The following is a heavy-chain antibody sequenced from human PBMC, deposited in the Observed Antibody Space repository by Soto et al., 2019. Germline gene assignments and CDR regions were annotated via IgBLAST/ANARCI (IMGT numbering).Heavy chain of an antibody. J-gene: IGHJ4*02. Sequence: ASVKVSCKTSGGTFSNDIITWVRQAPGQGLEWMGIINPGGGNKSYAQKFQGRVTMTRDTSTSTVYMELSSLRSEDTAMYYCARDPTYYYDSSGYKPFDYWGQGTLVTVSS. CDR3: ARDPTYYYDSSGYKPFDY. V-gene: IGHV1-46*01. CDR2: INPGGGNK. D-gene: IGHD3-22*01. CDR1: GGTFSNDI.